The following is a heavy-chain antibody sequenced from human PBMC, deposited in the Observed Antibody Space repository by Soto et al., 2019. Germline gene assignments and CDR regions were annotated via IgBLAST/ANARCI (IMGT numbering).Heavy chain of an antibody. CDR2: IYYSGST. CDR3: PRGQYYYGMDV. CDR1: GGSISSGYYY. V-gene: IGHV4-30-4*01. J-gene: IGHJ6*02. Sequence: KPSETLSLTCTVSGGSISSGYYYWSWIRQPPGKGLQWIGYIYYSGSTYYNPSLKSRVTISVDTSKNQFSLKLSSVTAADTAVYYCPRGQYYYGMDVSGQRTTVAVCS.